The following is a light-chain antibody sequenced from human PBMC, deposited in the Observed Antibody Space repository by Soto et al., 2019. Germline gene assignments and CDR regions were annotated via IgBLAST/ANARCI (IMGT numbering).Light chain of an antibody. V-gene: IGKV1-12*01. Sequence: DIQMTQSPSSVSASVGDRVTITCRASQGISSWLAWYQHRPGKAPRLLIYVASSLQSGVPSRFSGSGSGTDFTLTISSLQPEDFATYYCQQANSFPWTFGQGTKVEIK. CDR1: QGISSW. CDR3: QQANSFPWT. J-gene: IGKJ1*01. CDR2: VAS.